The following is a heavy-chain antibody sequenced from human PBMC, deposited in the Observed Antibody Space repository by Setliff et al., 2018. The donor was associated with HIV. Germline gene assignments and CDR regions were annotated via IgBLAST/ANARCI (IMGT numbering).Heavy chain of an antibody. J-gene: IGHJ6*02. CDR3: ARHNVITYGGLFFDYYYYGMDV. CDR2: INYSGRP. Sequence: SETLSLTCSLSGGSINDHYFSWIRQSPGKGLEWIGSINYSGRPKYNPSLNSRGTISLDTSKNELSLKLTSVTATDTALYYCARHNVITYGGLFFDYYYYGMDVWAHGTTVTVSS. D-gene: IGHD3-16*01. V-gene: IGHV4-59*11. CDR1: GGSINDHY.